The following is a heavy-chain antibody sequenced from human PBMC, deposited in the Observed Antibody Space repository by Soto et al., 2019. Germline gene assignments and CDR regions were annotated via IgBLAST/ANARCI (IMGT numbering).Heavy chain of an antibody. CDR2: ISSSSSYI. J-gene: IGHJ4*02. V-gene: IGHV3-21*01. Sequence: GGSLRLSCAASGFTFSSYSMNWVRQAPGKGLEWVSSISSSSSYIYYADSVKGRFTISRDNAKNSLYLQMNSLRAEDTAVYYCAREQSDYVGSDYWGQGTLVTVSS. CDR3: AREQSDYVGSDY. D-gene: IGHD4-17*01. CDR1: GFTFSSYS.